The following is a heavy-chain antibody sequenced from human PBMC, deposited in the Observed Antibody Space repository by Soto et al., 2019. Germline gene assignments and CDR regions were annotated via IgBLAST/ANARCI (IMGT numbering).Heavy chain of an antibody. CDR2: ISGSGGST. CDR1: GFTFSSYA. CDR3: AKVYSSSWYYFDY. Sequence: GGSLRLSCAASGFTFSSYAMSWVRQAPGKGLEWVSGISGSGGSTHYADSVKGRFTISRDNSKNTLYLQMNSLRAEDTAVYYCAKVYSSSWYYFDYWGQGTRVTVSS. J-gene: IGHJ4*02. D-gene: IGHD6-13*01. V-gene: IGHV3-23*01.